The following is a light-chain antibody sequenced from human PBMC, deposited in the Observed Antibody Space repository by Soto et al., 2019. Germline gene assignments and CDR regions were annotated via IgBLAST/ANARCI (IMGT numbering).Light chain of an antibody. V-gene: IGKV3-20*01. J-gene: IGKJ1*01. Sequence: EIVMTQSPATLSFSPGERATLSCRASHSVSSYLAWYQQKPAQAPRLLIYAASRRAPGIPERFSGSGSGTDFTLTISRLEPEDFAVYYCQKYLTSPKKFGQGTKVDIK. CDR2: AAS. CDR3: QKYLTSPKK. CDR1: HSVSSY.